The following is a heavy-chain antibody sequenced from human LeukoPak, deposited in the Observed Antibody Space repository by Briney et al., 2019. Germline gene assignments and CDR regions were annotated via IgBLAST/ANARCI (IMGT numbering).Heavy chain of an antibody. CDR1: GFTFSSYA. J-gene: IGHJ5*02. Sequence: GGSLRLSCAASGFTFSSYAMSWVRQAPGKGLEWVSAISGSGGSTYYADSVKGRFTISRDNSKNTLYLQMNSLRAEDTAVYYCAKDGCSSTSCYYDWFDPWGQGTLVTVSS. V-gene: IGHV3-23*01. CDR3: AKDGCSSTSCYYDWFDP. CDR2: ISGSGGST. D-gene: IGHD2-2*01.